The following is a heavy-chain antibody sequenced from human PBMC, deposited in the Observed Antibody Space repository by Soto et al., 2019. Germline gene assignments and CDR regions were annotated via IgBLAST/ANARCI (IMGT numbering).Heavy chain of an antibody. V-gene: IGHV4-39*01. CDR3: ARHYYGSGSYYNGGDYYYYYMDV. D-gene: IGHD3-10*01. Sequence: QLQLQESGPGLVQPSETLSLTCTVSGGSISSSSYYWGWIRQPPGKGLEWIGSIYYRGSTYYNPSLKSRVTISVDTSKNQFSLKLGSVTAADAAGYYCARHYYGSGSYYNGGDYYYYYMDVWGKGTTVTVSS. CDR2: IYYRGST. CDR1: GGSISSSSYY. J-gene: IGHJ6*03.